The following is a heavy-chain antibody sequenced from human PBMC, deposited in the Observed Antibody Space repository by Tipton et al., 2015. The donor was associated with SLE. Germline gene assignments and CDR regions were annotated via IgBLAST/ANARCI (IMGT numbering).Heavy chain of an antibody. D-gene: IGHD4-17*01. V-gene: IGHV4-39*07. J-gene: IGHJ3*02. Sequence: TLSLTCTVSGGSISSSSYYWGWIRQPPGKGLEWIGSIYYSGSTNYNPSLKSRVTISVDTSKNQFSLKLSSVTAADTAVYYCARAPYGDYVGDAFDIWGQGTMVTVSS. CDR1: GGSISSSSYY. CDR2: IYYSGST. CDR3: ARAPYGDYVGDAFDI.